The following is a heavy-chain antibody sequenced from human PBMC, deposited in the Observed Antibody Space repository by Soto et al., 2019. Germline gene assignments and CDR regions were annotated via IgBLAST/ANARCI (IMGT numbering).Heavy chain of an antibody. CDR3: ARDRWFYDIGTYDIANDAFDV. CDR2: INPNSGGT. J-gene: IGHJ3*01. V-gene: IGHV1-2*02. CDR1: GYTFTGYH. D-gene: IGHD3-22*01. Sequence: QVQLVQSGAEVKKPGASVKVSCKASGYTFTGYHMHWVRQAPGQGLEWMGWINPNSGGTNYAQKFQGRVTMTRVTSISTGYMEVRSLRSDDTAVYYCARDRWFYDIGTYDIANDAFDVWGQGTMVTVSS.